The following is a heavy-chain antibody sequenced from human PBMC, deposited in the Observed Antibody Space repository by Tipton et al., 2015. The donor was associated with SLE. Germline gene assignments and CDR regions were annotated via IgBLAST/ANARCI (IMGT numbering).Heavy chain of an antibody. D-gene: IGHD5-24*01. V-gene: IGHV3-7*01. CDR3: ARGGPGATNYFDY. J-gene: IGHJ4*02. CDR2: IKQDGSEK. Sequence: SLRLSCAASGFTFSSYWMSWVRQAPGKGLEWVANIKQDGSEKYYVDSVKGRFTISRDNAKNSLYLQMNSLRAEDTAVYYCARGGPGATNYFDYWGQGTLVTVSS. CDR1: GFTFSSYW.